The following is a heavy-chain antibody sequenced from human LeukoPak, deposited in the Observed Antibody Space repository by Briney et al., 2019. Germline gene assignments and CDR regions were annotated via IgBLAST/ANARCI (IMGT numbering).Heavy chain of an antibody. CDR3: AKWGDFNILTGYYVSDF. CDR2: VIGRVSST. D-gene: IGHD3-9*01. V-gene: IGHV3-23*01. Sequence: PGGSLRLSCVASVFTFSNYAMSWGRQAPGKRLEWVSAVIGRVSSTYYADSVKGRFTISIDNSSNTMFQKINSLRAEDTAIYYCAKWGDFNILTGYYVSDFWGQGPLVTVSS. J-gene: IGHJ4*02. CDR1: VFTFSNYA.